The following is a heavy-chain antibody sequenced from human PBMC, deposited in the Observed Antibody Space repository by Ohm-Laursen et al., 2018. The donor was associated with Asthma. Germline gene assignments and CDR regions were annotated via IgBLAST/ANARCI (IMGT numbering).Heavy chain of an antibody. CDR1: GFTFSSYA. D-gene: IGHD5-12*01. Sequence: SLRLSCAASGFTFSSYAMHWVRQAPGKGLEWVAVISYDGSNKYYADSVKGRFTISRDNSKNTLYLQMNSLRAEDTAVYYCARDSGYDLPPQGYFDYWGQGTLVTVSS. J-gene: IGHJ4*02. CDR2: ISYDGSNK. CDR3: ARDSGYDLPPQGYFDY. V-gene: IGHV3-30-3*01.